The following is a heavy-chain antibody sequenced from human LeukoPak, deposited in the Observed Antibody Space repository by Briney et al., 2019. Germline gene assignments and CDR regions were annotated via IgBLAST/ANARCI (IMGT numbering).Heavy chain of an antibody. CDR2: ITSGSSTI. D-gene: IGHD3-22*01. CDR1: GFTFSSYA. CDR3: ARAGGYYYFDY. J-gene: IGHJ4*02. Sequence: GGSLRLSCAASGFTFSSYAMSWVRQAPGKGLEWVSYITSGSSTIYYADSVKGRFTISRDNAKNSLYLQMNSLRVEDTAVYYCARAGGYYYFDYWGQGTLVTVSS. V-gene: IGHV3-48*01.